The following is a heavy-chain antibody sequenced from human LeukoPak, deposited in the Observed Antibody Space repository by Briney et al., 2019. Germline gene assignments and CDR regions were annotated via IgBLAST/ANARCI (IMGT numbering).Heavy chain of an antibody. CDR3: AGSPVYYDFWSGFFL. CDR2: ISGSGGST. Sequence: GGSLRLSCAASGFTFSSYAMSWVRQAPGKGLEWVSAISGSGGSTYYADSVKGRFTISRDNSKNTLYLQMNSLRAEDTVVYYCAGSPVYYDFWSGFFLWGQGTLVTVSS. D-gene: IGHD3-3*01. CDR1: GFTFSSYA. J-gene: IGHJ4*02. V-gene: IGHV3-23*01.